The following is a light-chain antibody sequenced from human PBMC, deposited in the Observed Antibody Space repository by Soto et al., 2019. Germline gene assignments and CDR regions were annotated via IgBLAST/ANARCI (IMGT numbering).Light chain of an antibody. Sequence: QPVLTQPASVSGSPGQAISISCTGTSSDVGGYNYVSWYQQHPGKAPKLVIHDVSRRPSGVSFRFSGSKSGNTAYLTISGLQAEDEDDYYCNSYTDTSLYVFGTGTKVTV. V-gene: IGLV2-14*03. J-gene: IGLJ1*01. CDR3: NSYTDTSLYV. CDR2: DVS. CDR1: SSDVGGYNY.